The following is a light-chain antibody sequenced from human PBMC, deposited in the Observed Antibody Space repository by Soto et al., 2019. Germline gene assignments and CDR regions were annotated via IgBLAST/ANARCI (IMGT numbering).Light chain of an antibody. CDR2: EVS. CDR3: SSYTSSSTQV. J-gene: IGLJ3*02. CDR1: SSDVGGYNY. Sequence: QPVLTQPASVSGSPGQSITISCTGTSSDVGGYNYVSWYQQHPGKAPKLMIYEVSNRPSGVSNRFSGSKSGNTASLTISGLPAEDEAYYYCSSYTSSSTQVFGGGTQLTVL. V-gene: IGLV2-14*01.